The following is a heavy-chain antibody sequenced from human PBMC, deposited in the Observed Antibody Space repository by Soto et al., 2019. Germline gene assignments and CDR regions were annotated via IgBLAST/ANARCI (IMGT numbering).Heavy chain of an antibody. D-gene: IGHD3-3*01. CDR2: ISDTGSSR. J-gene: IGHJ5*02. CDR3: AKWGTGKEFWSASPLDP. Sequence: EVQLLESGGGLVQPGGSLRLSCAASGFTFNSYAMSWVRQAPGKGLEWVSSISDTGSSRYHADSVRGRLTISRDNSKNTVYLQMNSLRVEDSAVYYCAKWGTGKEFWSASPLDPWGQGTLVTVSA. CDR1: GFTFNSYA. V-gene: IGHV3-23*01.